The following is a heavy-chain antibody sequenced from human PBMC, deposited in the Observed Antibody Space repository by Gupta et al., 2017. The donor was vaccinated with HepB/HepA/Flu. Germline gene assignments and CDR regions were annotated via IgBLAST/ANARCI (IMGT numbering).Heavy chain of an antibody. CDR2: IIPILGIA. J-gene: IGHJ4*02. CDR1: GGTFSSYA. D-gene: IGHD1-26*01. CDR3: ARELYSDRGGLLSLHFDY. V-gene: IGHV1-69*04. Sequence: QVQLVQSGAEVKRPGSSVKVSCKASGGTFSSYAISWVRQAPGQGLEWMGRIIPILGIASYAQKFQGRVTITADKSTSTAYMELSSLRSEDTAVYYCARELYSDRGGLLSLHFDYWGQGTLVTVSS.